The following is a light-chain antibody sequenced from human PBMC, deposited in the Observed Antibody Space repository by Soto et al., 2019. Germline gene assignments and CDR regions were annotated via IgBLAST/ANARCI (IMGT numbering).Light chain of an antibody. CDR3: SSYTSGSTLYV. CDR2: ASS. CDR1: SSDVGSYNY. Sequence: ALTQPASVSGSPGQSITISCTGTSSDVGSYNYVSWCQQHPGKAPRLMIYASSNRPSGVSHRFSGSRSGNTASLTISGLQAEDEADYFCSSYTSGSTLYVFGSGTKVTVL. J-gene: IGLJ1*01. V-gene: IGLV2-14*01.